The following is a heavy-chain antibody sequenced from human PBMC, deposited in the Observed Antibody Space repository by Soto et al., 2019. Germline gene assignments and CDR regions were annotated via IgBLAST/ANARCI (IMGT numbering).Heavy chain of an antibody. Sequence: SETLSLTCTVSGASLSGYFWSWIRQPADKGLEWIGRIYGSGTTIYNPSLRGRVTISLDTAKNQFSLRLTSVTAADTAVYYCAKDIPGGIPPPWGHGTLVTVSS. V-gene: IGHV4-4*07. J-gene: IGHJ5*02. CDR1: GASLSGYF. CDR2: IYGSGTT. D-gene: IGHD2-8*02. CDR3: AKDIPGGIPPP.